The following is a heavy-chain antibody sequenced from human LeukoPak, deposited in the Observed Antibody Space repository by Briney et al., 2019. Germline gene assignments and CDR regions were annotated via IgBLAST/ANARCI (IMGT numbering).Heavy chain of an antibody. J-gene: IGHJ4*02. CDR2: INPNSGGT. V-gene: IGHV1-2*02. Sequence: GASVKVSCKASGYTFTGYYMHWVRQATGQGLEWMGWINPNSGGTNYAQKFQGRVTVTRDTSISRAYMELSRLRSDDTAVYFCARDKSWDYWGQGTLVTVSS. CDR1: GYTFTGYY. CDR3: ARDKSWDY.